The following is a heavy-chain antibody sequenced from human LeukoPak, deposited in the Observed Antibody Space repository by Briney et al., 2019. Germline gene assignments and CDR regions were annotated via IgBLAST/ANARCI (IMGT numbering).Heavy chain of an antibody. CDR2: INWNGGST. V-gene: IGHV3-20*04. CDR1: GFTFDDYG. D-gene: IGHD3-9*01. Sequence: GGSLRLSCAASGFTFDDYGMSWVRQAPGKGLEWVSGINWNGGSTGYADSVKGRFTISRDNAKNSLYLQMNSLRAEDTALYYCARDVSVTLTGYYVYYYYGMDVWGQGTTVTVSS. CDR3: ARDVSVTLTGYYVYYYYGMDV. J-gene: IGHJ6*02.